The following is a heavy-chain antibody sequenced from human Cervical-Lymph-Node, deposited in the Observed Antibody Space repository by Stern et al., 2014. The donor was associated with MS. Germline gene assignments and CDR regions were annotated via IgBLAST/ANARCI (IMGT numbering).Heavy chain of an antibody. Sequence: QVQLQESGPGLVKPSETLSLTCTVSGGSLRSYYWNWIRQAPGKGLEWLGFIYHTGSVNYNPSLSSRVAMSVDTSKIQFSLTVSSVTAADTAVYYCAREGEYCSGSRCYPFLDYWGQGTLVTVSS. D-gene: IGHD2-15*01. CDR2: IYHTGSV. CDR1: GGSLRSYY. V-gene: IGHV4-59*01. J-gene: IGHJ4*02. CDR3: AREGEYCSGSRCYPFLDY.